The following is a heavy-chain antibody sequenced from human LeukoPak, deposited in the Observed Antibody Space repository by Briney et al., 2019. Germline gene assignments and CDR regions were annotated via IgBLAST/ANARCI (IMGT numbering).Heavy chain of an antibody. V-gene: IGHV3-48*03. D-gene: IGHD3-22*01. Sequence: GGSLRLSCAASGFTFSSYEMNWVRQAPGKGLEWVSYISSSGSNIYYADSVRGRFTISRDNAKNSLYLQMNSLRVEDTAVYYCAREGNYYYDRRDAFDIWGQGTMVTGSS. CDR3: AREGNYYYDRRDAFDI. CDR2: ISSSGSNI. J-gene: IGHJ3*02. CDR1: GFTFSSYE.